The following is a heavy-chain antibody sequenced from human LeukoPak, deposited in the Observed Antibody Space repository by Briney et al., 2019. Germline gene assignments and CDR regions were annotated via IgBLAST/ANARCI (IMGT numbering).Heavy chain of an antibody. CDR2: IYYSGST. CDR1: GGSISSSRYY. CDR3: ARHPTCGGGCYHNWFDP. V-gene: IGHV4-39*01. J-gene: IGHJ5*02. Sequence: SETLSLTCTVSGGSISSSRYYWGWIRQPPGKGLEWIGSIYYSGSTYNNPSLKSRVTISVDTSKNQFSLKLSSVTAADTAVYYCARHPTCGGGCYHNWFDPWGQGTLVTVSS. D-gene: IGHD2-21*02.